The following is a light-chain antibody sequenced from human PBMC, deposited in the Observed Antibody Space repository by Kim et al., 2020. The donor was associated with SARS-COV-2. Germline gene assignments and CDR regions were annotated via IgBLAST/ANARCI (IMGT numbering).Light chain of an antibody. CDR1: QGISNN. CDR2: AAS. J-gene: IGKJ1*01. CDR3: QKYNCAPWT. V-gene: IGKV1-27*01. Sequence: DIQMTQSPSSLSASVGDRVTITCRASQGISNNLAWYQHKPGKVPTLLIFAASTLQSGVPSRFSGSGSGTDFTLTISSLQPEDFATYYCQKYNCAPWTFGKGAKVDIK.